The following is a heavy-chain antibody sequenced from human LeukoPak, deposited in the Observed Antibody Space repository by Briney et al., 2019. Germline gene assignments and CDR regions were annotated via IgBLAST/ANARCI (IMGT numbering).Heavy chain of an antibody. V-gene: IGHV1-69*13. J-gene: IGHJ4*02. Sequence: SVKVSCKASGGTFSSYAISWVRQAPGQGLEWMGGIIPIFGTANYAQKFQGRVTITADESTSTAYMELSSLGSEDTAVYYCARCVLRFLEWFSPLDYWGQGTLATVSS. CDR3: ARCVLRFLEWFSPLDY. D-gene: IGHD3-3*01. CDR1: GGTFSSYA. CDR2: IIPIFGTA.